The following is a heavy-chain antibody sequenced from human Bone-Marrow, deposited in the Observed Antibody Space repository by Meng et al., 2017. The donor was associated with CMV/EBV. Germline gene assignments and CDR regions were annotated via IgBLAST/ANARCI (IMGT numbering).Heavy chain of an antibody. CDR3: ARDGPTSSSDY. CDR1: GFTVSSYA. J-gene: IGHJ4*02. V-gene: IGHV3-30-3*01. CDR2: ISYDGSNK. D-gene: IGHD6-6*01. Sequence: QVQLVESGRGVVQPGRSLRLSCAASGFTVSSYAMHWVRQAPGKGLEWVAVISYDGSNKYYADSVKGRFTISRDNSKNTLYLQMNSLRAEDTAVYYCARDGPTSSSDYWGQGPLVTVDS.